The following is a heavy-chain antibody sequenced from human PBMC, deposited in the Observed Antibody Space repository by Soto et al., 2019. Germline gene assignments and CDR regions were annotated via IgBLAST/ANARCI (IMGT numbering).Heavy chain of an antibody. D-gene: IGHD6-19*01. J-gene: IGHJ6*02. V-gene: IGHV2-70*11. Sequence: SCPTLVNPTQTLTLTCTFSGFSLSTSGMCVSWIRQPPGKALEWLARIDWDDDKYYSTSLKTRLTISKDTSKNQVVLTMTNMDPVDTATYYCARIRIIAVAGTVDYYGMDVWGQGTTVTVSS. CDR1: GFSLSTSGMC. CDR2: IDWDDDK. CDR3: ARIRIIAVAGTVDYYGMDV.